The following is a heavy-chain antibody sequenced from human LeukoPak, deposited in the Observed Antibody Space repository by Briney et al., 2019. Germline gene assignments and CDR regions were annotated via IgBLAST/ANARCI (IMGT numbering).Heavy chain of an antibody. J-gene: IGHJ3*02. CDR2: IRSKAYGGTT. V-gene: IGHV3-49*03. CDR3: TRGWYCSGGSCYGDAFDI. CDR1: GFTFGDYA. D-gene: IGHD2-15*01. Sequence: GGSLRLPCTASGFTFGDYAMSWFRQAPGKGLEWVGFIRSKAYGGTTEYAASVKGRFTISRDDSKSIAYLQMNSLKTEDTAVYYCTRGWYCSGGSCYGDAFDIWGQGTMVTVSS.